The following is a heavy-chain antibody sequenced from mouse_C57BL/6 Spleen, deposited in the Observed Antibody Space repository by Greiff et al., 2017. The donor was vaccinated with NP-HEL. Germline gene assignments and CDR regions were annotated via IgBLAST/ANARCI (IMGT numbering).Heavy chain of an antibody. V-gene: IGHV5-6*03. D-gene: IGHD1-1*01. CDR2: ISSGGSYT. CDR1: GFTFSSYG. J-gene: IGHJ2*01. Sequence: EVKLMESGGGLVKPGGSLKLSCAASGFTFSSYGMSWVRQTPDKRLEWVATISSGGSYTYYPDSVKGRFTISRDNAKNTLYLQMSSLKSEDTAMYYCARHAGSSYYFDYWGQGTTLTVSS. CDR3: ARHAGSSYYFDY.